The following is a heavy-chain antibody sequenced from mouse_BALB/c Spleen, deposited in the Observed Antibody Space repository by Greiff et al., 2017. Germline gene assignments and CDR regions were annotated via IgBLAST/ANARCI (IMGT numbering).Heavy chain of an antibody. Sequence: DVKLVESGGDLVKPGGSLKLSCAASGFTFSSYGMSWVRQTPDKRLEWVATISSGGSYTYYPDSVKGRFTISRDNAKNTLYLQMSSLKSEDTAMYYCARHGGRGAWFAYWGQGTLVTVSA. J-gene: IGHJ3*01. V-gene: IGHV5-6*02. CDR3: ARHGGRGAWFAY. CDR2: ISSGGSYT. CDR1: GFTFSSYG. D-gene: IGHD3-3*01.